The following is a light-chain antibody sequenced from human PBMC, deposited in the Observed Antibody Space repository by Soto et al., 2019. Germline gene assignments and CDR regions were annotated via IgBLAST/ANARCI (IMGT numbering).Light chain of an antibody. V-gene: IGLV2-14*03. CDR3: SSYTTSSTVV. Sequence: QSALTQPASVSGSPGQSITISCTGTSSDVGASNYVSWYQQHPGEAPKLMISXVTDRPSGVSYRFSGSKSGSTASLTISGLQAEDEAAYFCSSYTTSSTVVFGGGTKLTVL. CDR1: SSDVGASNY. J-gene: IGLJ2*01. CDR2: XVT.